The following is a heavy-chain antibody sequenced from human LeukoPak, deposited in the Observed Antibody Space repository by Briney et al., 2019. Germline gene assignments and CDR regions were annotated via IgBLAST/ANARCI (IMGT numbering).Heavy chain of an antibody. V-gene: IGHV3-64*02. CDR2: ISGDGTRA. CDR1: GFSFATYA. CDR3: VRDNWGPDY. D-gene: IGHD7-27*01. J-gene: IGHJ4*02. Sequence: GGSLRLSCAASGFSFATYAIHWVRQAPGKGLEYVPLISGDGTRAFYADSVRGRFTISRDNSKNTLYLQMGSLTVEDMAVYYCVRDNWGPDYWGRGTLVTVSS.